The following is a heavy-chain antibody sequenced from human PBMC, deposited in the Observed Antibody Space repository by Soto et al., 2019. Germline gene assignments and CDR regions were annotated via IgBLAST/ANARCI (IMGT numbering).Heavy chain of an antibody. CDR1: GGSISSSSYY. D-gene: IGHD3-22*01. J-gene: IGHJ3*02. V-gene: IGHV4-39*01. CDR3: ARIGRYYDSSGYGGLDI. CDR2: IYYSGST. Sequence: SETLSLTCTVSGGSISSSSYYWGWIRQPPGKGLEWTGSIYYSGSTYYNPSLKSRVTISVDTSKNQFSLRLSSVTAADTAVYYCARIGRYYDSSGYGGLDIWGQGTMVTVSS.